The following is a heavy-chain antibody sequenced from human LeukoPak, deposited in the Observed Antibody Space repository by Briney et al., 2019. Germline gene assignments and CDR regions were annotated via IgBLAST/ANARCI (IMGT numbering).Heavy chain of an antibody. CDR2: ISYDGSNK. CDR3: AKLYYYDSSGYCP. Sequence: GGSLRLSCAASGFTFSSYGMHWVRQAPGKRLEWVAVISYDGSNKYYADSVKGRFTISRDNSKNTLYLQMNSLRAEDTAVYYCAKLYYYDSSGYCPWGQGTLVTVSS. CDR1: GFTFSSYG. V-gene: IGHV3-30*18. D-gene: IGHD3-22*01. J-gene: IGHJ5*02.